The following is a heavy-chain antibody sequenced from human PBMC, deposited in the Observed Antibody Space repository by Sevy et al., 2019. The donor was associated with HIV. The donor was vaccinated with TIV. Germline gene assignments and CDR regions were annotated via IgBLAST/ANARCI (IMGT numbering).Heavy chain of an antibody. CDR3: ARRGAFDFDTSGFLSP. D-gene: IGHD3-22*01. V-gene: IGHV1-18*01. J-gene: IGHJ5*02. Sequence: ASVKVSCKASGYTFISFCISWVRQAPGQGLEWVGWISVYNGKINYAQNFQGRVTMTTDTSTRTAYMELKCLRSDDTAVYYCARRGAFDFDTSGFLSPWGQGTLVTVSS. CDR2: ISVYNGKI. CDR1: GYTFISFC.